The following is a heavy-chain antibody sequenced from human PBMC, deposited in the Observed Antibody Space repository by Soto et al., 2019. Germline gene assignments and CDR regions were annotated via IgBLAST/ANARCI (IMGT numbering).Heavy chain of an antibody. CDR3: AKSISSSWKNYFDY. D-gene: IGHD6-19*01. Sequence: GGSLRLSCAASGFSFSSYAMGWVRQPPGRGLEWVSVISGIGGTTYYADSVKGRFTISRDNSKNTLYLQMNSLRAEDTAIFYCAKSISSSWKNYFDYWGQGTLVTVSS. CDR1: GFSFSSYA. J-gene: IGHJ4*02. V-gene: IGHV3-23*01. CDR2: ISGIGGTT.